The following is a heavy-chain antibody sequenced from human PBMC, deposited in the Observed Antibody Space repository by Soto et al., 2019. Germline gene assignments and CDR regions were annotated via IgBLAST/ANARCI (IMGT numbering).Heavy chain of an antibody. D-gene: IGHD3-10*01. CDR3: ARGGSGHRGPHFDY. V-gene: IGHV3-33*08. Sequence: VQLVESGGGLVQPGGSLRLSCAASGFSFSTYWMSWVRQVPGKGLEWVAVIWYDGSNKYYADSVKGRFTISRDNSKNTLYLQMNSLRAEDTAVYYCARGGSGHRGPHFDYWGQGTLVTVSS. J-gene: IGHJ4*02. CDR1: GFSFSTYW. CDR2: IWYDGSNK.